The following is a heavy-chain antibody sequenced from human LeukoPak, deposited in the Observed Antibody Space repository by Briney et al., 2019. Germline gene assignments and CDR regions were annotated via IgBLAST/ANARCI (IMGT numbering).Heavy chain of an antibody. V-gene: IGHV1-2*02. CDR1: GYTFTDYY. CDR2: INTKSGGT. D-gene: IGHD3-9*01. CDR3: ARDNDILTGDWFDP. J-gene: IGHJ5*02. Sequence: GASVKVSCKASGYTFTDYYIHWVRQAPGQGLEWMGWINTKSGGTNCAQKFQDKVTMTRDTSISTAYMELSRLRSDDTAVYYCARDNDILTGDWFDPWGQGTLVTVSS.